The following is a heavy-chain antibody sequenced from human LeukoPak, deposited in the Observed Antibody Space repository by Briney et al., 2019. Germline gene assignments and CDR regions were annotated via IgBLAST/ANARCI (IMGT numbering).Heavy chain of an antibody. D-gene: IGHD3-9*01. J-gene: IGHJ4*02. V-gene: IGHV4-59*02. Sequence: PSETLSLTCTVSGGPVSGYYWNWIRQPPGKGLEWIGYIYYNGRTNYDPSLKSRVTISVDTSKNQFSPKLSSVTVADTAVYYCAGTRYFDWLLPELDYWGQGSLVTVSS. CDR3: AGTRYFDWLLPELDY. CDR2: IYYNGRT. CDR1: GGPVSGYY.